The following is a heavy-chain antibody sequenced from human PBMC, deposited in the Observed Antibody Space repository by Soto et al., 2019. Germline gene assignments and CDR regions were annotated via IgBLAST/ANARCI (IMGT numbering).Heavy chain of an antibody. Sequence: PGGSLRLSCAASGFTFSNAWMSWVRQAPGKGLEWVGRIKSKTDGGTTDYAAPVKGRFTISRDDSKNTLYLQMNSLKTEDTAVYYCTTDPGIFGVVIPDYYYYYYMDVWGKGTTVTVSS. V-gene: IGHV3-15*01. CDR3: TTDPGIFGVVIPDYYYYYYMDV. CDR2: IKSKTDGGTT. J-gene: IGHJ6*03. D-gene: IGHD3-3*01. CDR1: GFTFSNAW.